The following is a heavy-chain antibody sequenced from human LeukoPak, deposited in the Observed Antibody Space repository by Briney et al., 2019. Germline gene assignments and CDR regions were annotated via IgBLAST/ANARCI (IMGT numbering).Heavy chain of an antibody. J-gene: IGHJ4*02. Sequence: KPSETLSLTCAVSGYSISSGYYWGWIRQPPGKGLEWIGSIYHSGSTYYNPSLKSRVTISVDTSKNQFSLKLSSVTATDTAVYYCARYDYDFWSGYWFDDWGQGTLVTVSS. V-gene: IGHV4-38-2*01. CDR2: IYHSGST. D-gene: IGHD3-3*01. CDR3: ARYDYDFWSGYWFDD. CDR1: GYSISSGYY.